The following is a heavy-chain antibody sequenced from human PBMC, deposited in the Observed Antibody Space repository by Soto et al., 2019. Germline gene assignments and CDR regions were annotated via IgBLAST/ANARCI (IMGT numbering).Heavy chain of an antibody. V-gene: IGHV4-30-2*01. CDR3: ARVPLL. Sequence: PSETLSLTCGVSGGSISSGGYSWSWIRQPPGKGLEWIGYIYHSGSTYYNPSLKSRVTISVDRSKNQFSLKLGSATAADTAVYYCARVPLLWGQGTLVTVSS. J-gene: IGHJ4*02. D-gene: IGHD1-26*01. CDR2: IYHSGST. CDR1: GGSISSGGYS.